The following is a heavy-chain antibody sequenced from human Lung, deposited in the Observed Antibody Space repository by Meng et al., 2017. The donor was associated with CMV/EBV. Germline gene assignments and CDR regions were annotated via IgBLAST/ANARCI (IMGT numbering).Heavy chain of an antibody. CDR1: FTGYY. CDR2: MKQNSGGI. Sequence: FTGYYMNWGRQGPGQGLEWMGWMKQNSGGINYAQKFKDRVTMTRDTSISTAYMELSRLRSDDTAVYYCARGDYYDSSGYYLNFYWYDPWGQGTLVTVSS. CDR3: ARGDYYDSSGYYLNFYWYDP. J-gene: IGHJ5*02. D-gene: IGHD3-22*01. V-gene: IGHV1-2*02.